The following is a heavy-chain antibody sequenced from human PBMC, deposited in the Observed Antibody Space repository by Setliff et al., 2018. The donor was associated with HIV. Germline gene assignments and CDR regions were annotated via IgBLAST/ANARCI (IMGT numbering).Heavy chain of an antibody. CDR1: TFTFSSYS. CDR2: ISSGGDYM. V-gene: IGHV3-21*01. J-gene: IGHJ4*02. Sequence: PGGSLRLSCEVSTFTFSSYSMNWVRQAPGKGLEWIASISSGGDYMYVSDSLKGRFTISRDNAKKSLFLQMSSLRVEDTGLYFCARGEPCDYWGQGTLVTVSS. CDR3: ARGEPCDY. D-gene: IGHD1-26*01.